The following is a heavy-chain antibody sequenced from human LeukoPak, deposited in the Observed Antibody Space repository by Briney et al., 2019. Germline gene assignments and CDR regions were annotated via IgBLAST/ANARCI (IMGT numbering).Heavy chain of an antibody. J-gene: IGHJ3*02. Sequence: GASVKVSCKASGYTFTSYYMHWVRQAPGQGLEWMGIINPSGGSTTYAQKFQGRITMTRDTSTSTVSMELSRLRAEDTAVYFCATEWVRYDYICGSYDAFDIWGQGTMVTVSS. CDR1: GYTFTSYY. V-gene: IGHV1-46*01. D-gene: IGHD3-16*01. CDR2: INPSGGST. CDR3: ATEWVRYDYICGSYDAFDI.